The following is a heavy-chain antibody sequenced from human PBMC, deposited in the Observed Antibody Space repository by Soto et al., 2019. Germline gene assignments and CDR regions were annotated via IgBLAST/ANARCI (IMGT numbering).Heavy chain of an antibody. CDR1: GGSFSDYY. J-gene: IGHJ4*02. D-gene: IGHD6-13*01. Sequence: GPGPGCPSETLSLTCAVYGGSFSDYYWSWIRQPPGKGLEWIGEINHSGSTNYNPSLKSQVNISVDTSKNQFYLKLGSVTAADTAVYFCARGWYPDYWGQGTLVTVSA. V-gene: IGHV4-34*01. CDR2: INHSGST. CDR3: ARGWYPDY.